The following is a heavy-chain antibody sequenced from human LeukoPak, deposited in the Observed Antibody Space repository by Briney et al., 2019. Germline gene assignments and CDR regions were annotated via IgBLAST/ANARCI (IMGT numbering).Heavy chain of an antibody. CDR1: GFTLNSYA. CDR2: ISGSGGGT. Sequence: GGSLRHSRAPSGFTLNSYAMSWVRPAPQKGREWVATISGSGGGTYYAESVKGRFTISRDDSKNTLYLQMNRLRAEDTAVYYCAKDLGRYRNNYFDYWGQGTLVTVSS. D-gene: IGHD1-26*01. V-gene: IGHV3-23*01. CDR3: AKDLGRYRNNYFDY. J-gene: IGHJ4*02.